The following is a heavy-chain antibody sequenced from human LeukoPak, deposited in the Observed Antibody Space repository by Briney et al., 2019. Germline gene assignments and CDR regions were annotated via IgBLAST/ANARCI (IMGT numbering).Heavy chain of an antibody. D-gene: IGHD3-22*01. CDR1: GFTFSGYS. V-gene: IGHV3-21*01. CDR3: ARVRERVFYDSSGTPIDY. CDR2: ITSTSSYT. Sequence: PGGSLRLSCAASGFTFSGYSMNWVRQAPGKGLEWVSSITSTSSYTYQADSAKGRFTISRDNAKNSLYLQMNSLRGEDTAVYYCARVRERVFYDSSGTPIDYWGQGTLVTVSS. J-gene: IGHJ4*02.